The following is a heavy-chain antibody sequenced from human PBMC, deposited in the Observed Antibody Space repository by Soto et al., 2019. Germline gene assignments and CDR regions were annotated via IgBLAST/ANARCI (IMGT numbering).Heavy chain of an antibody. CDR3: ARDHGIAAAGH. J-gene: IGHJ4*02. CDR2: ISSSSSYI. Sequence: PGGSLRLSYAASGFTFSSYSMNWVRQAPGKGLEWVSSISSSSSYIYYADSVKGRFTISRDNAKNSLYLQMNSLRAEDTAVYYCARDHGIAAAGHWGQGTLVTVSS. D-gene: IGHD6-13*01. V-gene: IGHV3-21*01. CDR1: GFTFSSYS.